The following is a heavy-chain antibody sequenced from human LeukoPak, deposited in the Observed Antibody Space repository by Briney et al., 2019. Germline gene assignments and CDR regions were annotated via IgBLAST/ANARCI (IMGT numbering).Heavy chain of an antibody. D-gene: IGHD3-22*01. J-gene: IGHJ4*02. Sequence: GESLKISCQGSGYSFTSYWIGWVRQMPGKGLEWMGIIYPGDSDTRYSPSFQGQVTISADKSISTAYLQWSSLKASDTAMYYCARHFYPYYDSSGPYYFDYWGQGTLVTVSS. V-gene: IGHV5-51*01. CDR2: IYPGDSDT. CDR1: GYSFTSYW. CDR3: ARHFYPYYDSSGPYYFDY.